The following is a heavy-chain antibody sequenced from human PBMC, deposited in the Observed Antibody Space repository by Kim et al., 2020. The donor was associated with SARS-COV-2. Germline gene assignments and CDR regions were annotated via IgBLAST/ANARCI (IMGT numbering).Heavy chain of an antibody. D-gene: IGHD6-6*01. V-gene: IGHV1-3*01. J-gene: IGHJ5*02. CDR3: ARNPYSSSSGFDP. Sequence: YSQKFQGRVTITRDTSASTAYMELSSLRSEDTAVYDCARNPYSSSSGFDPWGQGTLVTVSS.